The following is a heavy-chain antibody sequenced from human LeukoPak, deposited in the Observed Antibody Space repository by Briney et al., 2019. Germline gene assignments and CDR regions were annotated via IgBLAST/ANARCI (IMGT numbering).Heavy chain of an antibody. D-gene: IGHD3-10*01. CDR3: ARRSGGLDY. CDR2: INHSGST. Sequence: KPSETLSLTCAVYGGSFSGYYWSWIRQPPGKGLEWIGEINHSGSTNYNPSLKSRVTISVDTSKNQFSLKLSSVTAADTAVYYCARRSGGLDYWGQGTLVTVSS. V-gene: IGHV4-34*01. J-gene: IGHJ4*02. CDR1: GGSFSGYY.